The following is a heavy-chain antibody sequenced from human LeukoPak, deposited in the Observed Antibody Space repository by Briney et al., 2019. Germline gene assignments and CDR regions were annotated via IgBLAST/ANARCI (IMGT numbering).Heavy chain of an antibody. CDR2: IYNSGST. CDR1: GGSVSSGGYY. V-gene: IGHV4-61*08. J-gene: IGHJ4*02. CDR3: ARRPRNDILTGTPFDY. D-gene: IGHD3-9*01. Sequence: PSETLSLTCTVSGGSVSSGGYYWSWIRQPPGKRLEWIGYIYNSGSTKYNPSLKSRVTISVDTSKNQFSLKLRSVTAADTAVYYCARRPRNDILTGTPFDYWGQGILVTVSS.